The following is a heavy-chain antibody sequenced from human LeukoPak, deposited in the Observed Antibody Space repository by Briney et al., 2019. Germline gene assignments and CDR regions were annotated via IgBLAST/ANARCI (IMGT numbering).Heavy chain of an antibody. V-gene: IGHV4-38-2*02. CDR1: GYSISSGYY. CDR3: ARDSSSSWALRNYYYYYYMDV. CDR2: IYHSGST. Sequence: SETLSLTCTISGYSISSGYYWGWIRQPPGKGLEWIGSIYHSGSTYYNPSLKSRVTISVDTSKNQFSLKLSSVTAADTAVYYCARDSSSSWALRNYYYYYYMDVWGKGTTVTVSS. D-gene: IGHD6-13*01. J-gene: IGHJ6*03.